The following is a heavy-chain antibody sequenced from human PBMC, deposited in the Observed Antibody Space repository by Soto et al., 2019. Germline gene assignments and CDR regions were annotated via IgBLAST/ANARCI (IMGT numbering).Heavy chain of an antibody. V-gene: IGHV1-18*01. J-gene: IGHJ5*02. D-gene: IGHD3-10*01. CDR1: GYSFTTYG. CDR2: ISAYNGNT. Sequence: ASVKVSCKASGYSFTTYGISWVRQAPGQGLEWMGWISAYNGNTNYAQKLQGRVTMTTDTSTSTAYMELSSLRVDDTAVYYCAKDAVSGNGEWDYFDPWGQGTLVTVSS. CDR3: AKDAVSGNGEWDYFDP.